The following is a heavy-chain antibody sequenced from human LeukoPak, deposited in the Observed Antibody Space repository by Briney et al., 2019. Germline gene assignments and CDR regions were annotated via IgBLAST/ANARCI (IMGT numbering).Heavy chain of an antibody. D-gene: IGHD3-22*01. Sequence: ASVKVSCKASGYSFTGYYIQWVRQAPGQGLEWMGWISAYNGNTNYAQKLQGRVTMTTDTSTSTAYMELRSLRSDDTAVYYCARGDYYDSSGYYYAEYFQHWGQGTLVTVSS. CDR2: ISAYNGNT. CDR3: ARGDYYDSSGYYYAEYFQH. CDR1: GYSFTGYY. V-gene: IGHV1-18*04. J-gene: IGHJ1*01.